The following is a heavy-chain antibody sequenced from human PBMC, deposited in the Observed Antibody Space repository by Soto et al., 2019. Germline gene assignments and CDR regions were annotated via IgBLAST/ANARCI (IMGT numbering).Heavy chain of an antibody. D-gene: IGHD3-22*01. V-gene: IGHV1-18*01. CDR1: GYTFTIYG. J-gene: IGHJ3*02. CDR2: ISAYNGNT. Sequence: GASVKVSCKASGYTFTIYGISWVRQAPGQGLEWMGWISAYNGNTNYAQKLQGRVTMTTDTSTSTAYMELRSLRSDDTAVYYCARQQDYYDSSGYGAFDIWGQGTMVTVSS. CDR3: ARQQDYYDSSGYGAFDI.